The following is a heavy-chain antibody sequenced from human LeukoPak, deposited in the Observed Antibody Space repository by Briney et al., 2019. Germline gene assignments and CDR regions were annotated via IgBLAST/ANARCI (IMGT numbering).Heavy chain of an antibody. CDR1: GYTFTDYY. CDR3: ARPYCSGGSCYGYFDY. V-gene: IGHV1-2*02. J-gene: IGHJ4*02. D-gene: IGHD2-15*01. CDR2: IHPNSGDT. Sequence: ASVKVSCKASGYTFTDYYLHWVRQAPGQGPEWMGWIHPNSGDTNYAQKFQGRVTMTRDTSISTAYMELSRLRSDDTAIYYCARPYCSGGSCYGYFDYWGQGPLVTVSS.